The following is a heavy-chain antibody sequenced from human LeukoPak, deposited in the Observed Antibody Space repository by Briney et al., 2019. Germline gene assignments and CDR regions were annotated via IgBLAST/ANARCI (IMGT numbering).Heavy chain of an antibody. CDR2: ISYDGSNK. Sequence: GGSLRLSRAASGFTFSSYGMHWVRQAPGKGLEWVAVISYDGSNKYYADSVKGRFTISRDNSKNTLYLQMNSLRAEDTAVYYCAKEWGSGLLWFGEPGRGQGTLVTVSS. V-gene: IGHV3-30*18. J-gene: IGHJ1*01. CDR1: GFTFSSYG. D-gene: IGHD3-10*01. CDR3: AKEWGSGLLWFGEPG.